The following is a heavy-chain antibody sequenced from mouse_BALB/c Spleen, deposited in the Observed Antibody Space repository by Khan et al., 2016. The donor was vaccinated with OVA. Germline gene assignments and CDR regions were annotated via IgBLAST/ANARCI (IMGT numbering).Heavy chain of an antibody. CDR2: INPTSGYT. CDR3: TRDRIDY. J-gene: IGHJ2*01. Sequence: QIQLVQSGAERAKPGASVKMSCKASGYTFTTYWMHWVKQRPGQGLEWIGYINPTSGYTDYNEKFKDRATLSADKSSSTAYMQLSSLTSEDSAVYYCTRDRIDYWGQGTTRTVSS. CDR1: GYTFTTYW. V-gene: IGHV1-7*01.